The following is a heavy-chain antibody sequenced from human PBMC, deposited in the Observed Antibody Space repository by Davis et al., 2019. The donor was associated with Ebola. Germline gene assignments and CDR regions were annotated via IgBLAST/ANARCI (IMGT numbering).Heavy chain of an antibody. CDR3: ARHTPPSRLELGWFDP. V-gene: IGHV6-1*01. CDR2: TYYRSKWFV. CDR1: GDSVSSNTAA. J-gene: IGHJ5*02. D-gene: IGHD1-7*01. Sequence: SQTLSLTCAISGDSVSSNTAAWNWIRQSPSRGLEWLGRTYYRSKWFVDYAVSVKSRLTINSDTSKNQFSLKLNSVTAADTAVYFCARHTPPSRLELGWFDPWGQGTLVTVSS.